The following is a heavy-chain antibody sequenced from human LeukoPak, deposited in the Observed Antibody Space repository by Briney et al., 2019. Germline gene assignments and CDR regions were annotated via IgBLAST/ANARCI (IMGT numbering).Heavy chain of an antibody. CDR1: GGSISSSSYY. V-gene: IGHV4-39*02. CDR2: IYYSGST. D-gene: IGHD3-22*01. Sequence: PSETLSLTCTVSGGSISSSSYYWGWIRQPPGKGLEWIGSIYYSGSTYYNPSLKSRVTISVDTSKNHFSVKLSSVTAADTAVYYCAGEYYFDSTGYLYWGQGILVTVSS. J-gene: IGHJ4*02. CDR3: AGEYYFDSTGYLY.